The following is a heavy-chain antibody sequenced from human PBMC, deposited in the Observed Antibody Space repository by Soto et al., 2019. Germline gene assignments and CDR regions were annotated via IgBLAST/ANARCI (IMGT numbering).Heavy chain of an antibody. CDR3: VIRVSGNYAY. CDR1: GFTFSSYD. CDR2: ISSNGGTT. Sequence: EVQLAESGGGMVQPGGSLRLSCVASGFTFSSYDMHWVRQAPGKGLEYVSSISSNGGTTYYGNSVKGRLTISRDNSKYTLYLQMGILRAEEMAVYYCVIRVSGNYAYLGHGTLVTVSS. J-gene: IGHJ4*01. V-gene: IGHV3-64*01. D-gene: IGHD1-7*01.